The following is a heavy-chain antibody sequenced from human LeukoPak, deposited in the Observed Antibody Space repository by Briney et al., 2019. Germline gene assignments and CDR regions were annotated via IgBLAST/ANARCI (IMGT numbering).Heavy chain of an antibody. CDR3: ARDYPTVYYYYYMDV. CDR1: GGSISGYY. CDR2: IYYSGTT. D-gene: IGHD1-1*01. Sequence: PSEPLSLTCTVSGGSISGYYWSWIRQPPGKGLEWIGYIYYSGTTNYNPSLKSRVTMSVDTSKNQFSLKLSSVTAADTAVYYCARDYPTVYYYYYMDVWGKGTTVTVSS. J-gene: IGHJ6*03. V-gene: IGHV4-59*12.